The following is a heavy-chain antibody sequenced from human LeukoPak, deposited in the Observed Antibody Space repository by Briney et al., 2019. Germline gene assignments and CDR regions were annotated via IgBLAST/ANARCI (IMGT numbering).Heavy chain of an antibody. J-gene: IGHJ4*02. CDR3: ASLVDMTGRIDY. Sequence: PGGSLRLSCAASGFTFSSYSMNWVRQAPGKGLEWVSSISSSSSYIYYADSVKGRFTISRDNAKNSLYLQMNSLRAEDTAVYYCASLVDMTGRIDYWGQGTLVTVSS. V-gene: IGHV3-21*01. CDR1: GFTFSSYS. D-gene: IGHD3-9*01. CDR2: ISSSSSYI.